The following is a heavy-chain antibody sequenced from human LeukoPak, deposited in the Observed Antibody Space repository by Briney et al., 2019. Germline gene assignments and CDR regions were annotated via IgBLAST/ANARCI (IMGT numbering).Heavy chain of an antibody. CDR1: GFTFSSYA. Sequence: GGSLRLSCTTSGFTFSSYAMSWVRQAPGKGLEWVSAISGSGGSTYYADSVKGRFTISRDNSKNTLYLQMNSLRAEDTAVYYCARDAPPPYCGADYWGQGTLVTVSS. D-gene: IGHD2-21*01. V-gene: IGHV3-23*01. J-gene: IGHJ4*02. CDR3: ARDAPPPYCGADY. CDR2: ISGSGGST.